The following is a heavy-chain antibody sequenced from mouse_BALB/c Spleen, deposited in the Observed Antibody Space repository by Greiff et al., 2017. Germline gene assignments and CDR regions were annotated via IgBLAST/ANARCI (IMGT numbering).Heavy chain of an antibody. CDR3: ARRRYGNYAGAMDY. Sequence: QVQLQQSGAELAKPGASVKMSCKASGYTFTSYWMHWVKQRPGQGLEWIGYINPSTGYTEYNQKFKDKATLTADKSSSTAYMQLSSLTSEDSAVYYCARRRYGNYAGAMDYWGQGTSVTVSS. CDR1: GYTFTSYW. V-gene: IGHV1-7*01. J-gene: IGHJ4*01. D-gene: IGHD2-10*02. CDR2: INPSTGYT.